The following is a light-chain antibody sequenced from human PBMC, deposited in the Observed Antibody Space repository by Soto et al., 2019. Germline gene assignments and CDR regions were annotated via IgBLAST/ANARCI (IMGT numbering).Light chain of an antibody. Sequence: EIVLTQSPGTLSLSPGERATLSCRASQSVTSTSLAWYQQKPGQAPRLLIYGASSRATDIPDRFSGSGSGTEFTLIISRLEPEDFAVYYCQQYATPPETFGQGTKVEIK. CDR2: GAS. V-gene: IGKV3-20*01. CDR1: QSVTSTS. J-gene: IGKJ1*01. CDR3: QQYATPPET.